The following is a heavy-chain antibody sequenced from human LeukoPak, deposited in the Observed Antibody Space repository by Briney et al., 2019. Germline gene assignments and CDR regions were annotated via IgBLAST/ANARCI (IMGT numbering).Heavy chain of an antibody. CDR2: IWYDASNE. CDR3: ARLSGTYLIDY. Sequence: GRSLRLSCAASGFTFSRNGMHWVRQAPGKGLEWVALIWYDASNEYYADSVKGRFTISRDNSKNTLYLQMNSLRVEDTAVYYCARLSGTYLIDYRGQGTLVTVSS. V-gene: IGHV3-33*01. J-gene: IGHJ4*02. D-gene: IGHD1-26*01. CDR1: GFTFSRNG.